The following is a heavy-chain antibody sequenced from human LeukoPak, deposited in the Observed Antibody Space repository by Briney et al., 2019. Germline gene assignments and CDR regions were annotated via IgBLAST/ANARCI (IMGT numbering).Heavy chain of an antibody. CDR1: GGSFSGYY. CDR2: INHSGST. J-gene: IGHJ3*02. CDR3: ARAPRGGYSYGYSAPVGGAFDI. D-gene: IGHD5-18*01. V-gene: IGHV4-34*01. Sequence: SETLSLTCAVYGGSFSGYYWSWIRQPPGKGLEWIGEINHSGSTNYNPSLKSRVTISVDTSKNQFSLKLSSVTAADTAVYYCARAPRGGYSYGYSAPVGGAFDIWGQGTMVTVSS.